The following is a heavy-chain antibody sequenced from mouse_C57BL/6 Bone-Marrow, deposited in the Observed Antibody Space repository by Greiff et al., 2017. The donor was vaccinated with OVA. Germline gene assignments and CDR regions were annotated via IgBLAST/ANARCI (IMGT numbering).Heavy chain of an antibody. D-gene: IGHD1-1*01. CDR2: ISNLAYSI. V-gene: IGHV5-15*01. CDR3: ARLYYYGSRRFAY. CDR1: GFTFSDYG. J-gene: IGHJ3*01. Sequence: EVMLVESGGGLVQPGGSLKLSCAASGFTFSDYGMAWVRQAPRKGPEWVAFISNLAYSIYYADTVTGRFTIARENAKNTLYREMSSLRSEDTAMYYCARLYYYGSRRFAYWGQGTLVTVSA.